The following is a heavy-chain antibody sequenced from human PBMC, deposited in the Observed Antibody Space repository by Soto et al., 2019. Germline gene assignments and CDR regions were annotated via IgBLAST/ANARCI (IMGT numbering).Heavy chain of an antibody. J-gene: IGHJ5*02. CDR3: AKAPLAGSSWNWFDP. CDR1: GFTYRSYA. Sequence: GGSLRLSCAASGFTYRSYAMSWVRQAPGKGLEGVSTISCSGRSSYYADSVKGRFTISRDNSKNTLYLQMNSLRAENSAVYYCAKAPLAGSSWNWFDPWGQGTLVTVSS. CDR2: ISCSGRSS. D-gene: IGHD6-13*01. V-gene: IGHV3-23*01.